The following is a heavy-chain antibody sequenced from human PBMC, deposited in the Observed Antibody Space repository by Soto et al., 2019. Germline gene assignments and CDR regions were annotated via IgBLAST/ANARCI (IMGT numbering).Heavy chain of an antibody. CDR1: GYSFTSNW. D-gene: IGHD1-26*01. CDR2: IHPGESDI. J-gene: IGHJ5*02. CDR3: AKGPVGACRNWFEP. V-gene: IGHV5-51*01. Sequence: RESLKISCKGSGYSFTSNWIGWVRQMPGKGLEWMGIIHPGESDIRYSPSFQGQVTISADKSISTAYLQWSSLKASDTAMSYCAKGPVGACRNWFEPWGQGTLVTVSS.